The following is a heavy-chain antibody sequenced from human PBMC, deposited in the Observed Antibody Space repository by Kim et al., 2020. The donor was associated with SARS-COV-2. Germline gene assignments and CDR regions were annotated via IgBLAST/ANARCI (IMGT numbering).Heavy chain of an antibody. CDR3: TTEEGVTDYYYYYGMDV. V-gene: IGHV3-15*01. Sequence: GGSLRLSCAASGFTFSNAWMSWVRQAPGKGLEWVGRIKSKTDGGTTDYAAPVKGRFTISRDDSKNTLYLQMNSLKTEDTAVYYCTTEEGVTDYYYYYGMDVWGQGTTVTVSS. D-gene: IGHD3-10*01. CDR2: IKSKTDGGTT. CDR1: GFTFSNAW. J-gene: IGHJ6*02.